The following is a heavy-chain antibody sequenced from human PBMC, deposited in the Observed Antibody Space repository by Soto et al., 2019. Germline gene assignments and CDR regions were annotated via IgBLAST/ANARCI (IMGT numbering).Heavy chain of an antibody. CDR1: GFTFSSYW. CDR2: IKQDGSEK. V-gene: IGHV3-7*01. CDR3: ARVVITWNYHWFDP. D-gene: IGHD1-7*01. Sequence: PGGSLRLSCAASGFTFSSYWMSWVRQAPGKGLEWVANIKQDGSEKYYVDSVKGRFTISRDNAKNSLYLQMNSLRAEDTAVYYCARVVITWNYHWFDPWGQGTLVTVSS. J-gene: IGHJ5*02.